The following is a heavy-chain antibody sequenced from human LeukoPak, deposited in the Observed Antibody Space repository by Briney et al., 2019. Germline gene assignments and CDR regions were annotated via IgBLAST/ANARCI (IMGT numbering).Heavy chain of an antibody. D-gene: IGHD5-18*01. CDR1: GASISSSRYY. CDR2: ISYSGTT. CDR3: ACEVDTAQLYY. V-gene: IGHV4-39*07. J-gene: IGHJ4*02. Sequence: SETLSLTCTVSGASISSSRYYWGWIRQPPGKGLEWIGSISYSGTTYHNPSLKSRITISVDTSKNQFSLKLCSVTAADTAVYYCACEVDTAQLYYWGQGTLVTVSS.